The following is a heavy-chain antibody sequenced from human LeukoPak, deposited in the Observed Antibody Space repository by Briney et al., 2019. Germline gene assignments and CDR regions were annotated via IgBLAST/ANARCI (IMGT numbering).Heavy chain of an antibody. Sequence: GGSLRLSCAASGFTFSSYAMSWVRQAPGKGLEWVSAISGSGGSTYYADSVKGRFTISRDNSKNTLYLQMNSLRAEDTAVYYCAKGLTILEWCGLWFDPWGQGTLVTVSS. J-gene: IGHJ5*02. CDR2: ISGSGGST. D-gene: IGHD3-3*01. V-gene: IGHV3-23*01. CDR3: AKGLTILEWCGLWFDP. CDR1: GFTFSSYA.